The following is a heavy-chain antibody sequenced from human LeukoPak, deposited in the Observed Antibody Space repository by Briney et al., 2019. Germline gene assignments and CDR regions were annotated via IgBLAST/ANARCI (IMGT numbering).Heavy chain of an antibody. CDR3: ARIITIIRGFDP. J-gene: IGHJ5*02. CDR2: IYYSGST. D-gene: IGHD3-10*01. Sequence: SETLSLTYTVSGGSISSYYWSWIRQPPGKGLEWIGYIYYSGSTNYNPSLKSRLTISVDMSKNQLSLKLSSVTAADTAVYYCARIITIIRGFDPWGQGTLVTVSS. CDR1: GGSISSYY. V-gene: IGHV4-59*01.